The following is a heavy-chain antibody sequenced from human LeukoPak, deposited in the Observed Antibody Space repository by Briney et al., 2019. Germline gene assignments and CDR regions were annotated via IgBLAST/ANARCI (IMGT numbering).Heavy chain of an antibody. Sequence: SETLSLTCTVSGGSISSYYWSWIRQPAGKGLEWIGRIYTSGSTNYNPSLKSRVTMSVDTSKNQFSLKLSSVTAADTAVYYCARVGGLHALSLHTVVDYWGQGTLLTVSS. V-gene: IGHV4-4*07. J-gene: IGHJ4*02. CDR3: ARVGGLHALSLHTVVDY. D-gene: IGHD2-15*01. CDR1: GGSISSYY. CDR2: IYTSGST.